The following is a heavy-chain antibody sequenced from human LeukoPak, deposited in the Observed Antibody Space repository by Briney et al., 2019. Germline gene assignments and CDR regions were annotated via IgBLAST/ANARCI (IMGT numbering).Heavy chain of an antibody. V-gene: IGHV3-48*03. D-gene: IGHD4-17*01. J-gene: IGHJ4*02. CDR1: GFTFTSYE. CDR2: ISSSGSTI. CDR3: ARDTTTVTLRILFDY. Sequence: GGSLRLSCAASGFTFTSYEMNWVRQAPGKGLEWVSYISSSGSTIYYADSVKGRFTISRDNAKNSLYLQMNSLRDEDTAVYYCARDTTTVTLRILFDYWGQGTLVTVSS.